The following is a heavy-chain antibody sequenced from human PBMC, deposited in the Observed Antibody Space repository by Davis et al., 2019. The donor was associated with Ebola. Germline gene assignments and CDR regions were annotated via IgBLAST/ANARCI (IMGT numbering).Heavy chain of an antibody. CDR2: ISSSGSTI. D-gene: IGHD5-24*01. CDR3: AREDGDGYNLAYYYGMDV. Sequence: PGGSLRLSCAASGFTFSSYEMNWVRQAPGQGLEWVSYISSSGSTIYYADSVKGRFTISRDNAKNSLYLQMNSLRDEDTAVYYCAREDGDGYNLAYYYGMDVWGQGTTVTVSS. CDR1: GFTFSSYE. J-gene: IGHJ6*02. V-gene: IGHV3-48*03.